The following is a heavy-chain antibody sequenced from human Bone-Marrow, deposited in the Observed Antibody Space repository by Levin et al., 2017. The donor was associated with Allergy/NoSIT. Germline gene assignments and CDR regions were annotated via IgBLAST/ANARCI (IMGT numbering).Heavy chain of an antibody. J-gene: IGHJ4*02. Sequence: GESLKISCVTSGFTFSSYDMHWVRLSSGKGLEWVSAIGPAGDTYYPAFVKGRFIISRDNAKSSLYLQMNSLRAGDTATYFCTRGAGRYCSASTCAPPDYWGQGTLVTVSS. CDR3: TRGAGRYCSASTCAPPDY. D-gene: IGHD2-15*01. V-gene: IGHV3-13*01. CDR1: GFTFSSYD. CDR2: IGPAGDT.